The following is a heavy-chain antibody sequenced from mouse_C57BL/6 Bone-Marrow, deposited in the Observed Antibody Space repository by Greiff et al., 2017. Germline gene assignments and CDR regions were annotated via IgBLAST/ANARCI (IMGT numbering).Heavy chain of an antibody. J-gene: IGHJ3*01. CDR1: GFSLSTFGMG. CDR2: IWWDDDK. Sequence: QVTLKESGPGLLQPSQTLSLTCTFSGFSLSTFGMGVGWIRQPSGQGLEWLAPIWWDDDKYYNPALKSRLTISKATSKNPVFLKIANVDTAETDTYYCARVVWACLAYWGQGTLVTVSA. CDR3: ARVVWACLAY. D-gene: IGHD1-1*02. V-gene: IGHV8-8*01.